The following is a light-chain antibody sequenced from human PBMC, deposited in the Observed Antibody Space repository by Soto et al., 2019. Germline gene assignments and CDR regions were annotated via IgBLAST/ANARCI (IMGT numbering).Light chain of an antibody. Sequence: QSALTQPPSVSGSPGQSDTISCTGTSSDVGRYNRVSWYQQPPGTAPKLMIYEVSSRPSGVPDRFSGSKSGNTASLTISGLRSDDEADYYCSSYAGSSTVVFGGGTQLTVL. V-gene: IGLV2-18*02. J-gene: IGLJ3*02. CDR3: SSYAGSSTVV. CDR2: EVS. CDR1: SSDVGRYNR.